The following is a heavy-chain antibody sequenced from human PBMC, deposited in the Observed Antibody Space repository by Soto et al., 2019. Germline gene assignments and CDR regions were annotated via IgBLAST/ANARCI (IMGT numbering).Heavy chain of an antibody. CDR3: ARHVTVPAAIPVGWFDP. Sequence: SETLSLTCTVSGGSISSSSYYWGWIRQPPGKGLEWIGSIYYSGSTYYNPSLKSRVTISVDTSKNQFSLKLSPVTAADTAVYYCARHVTVPAAIPVGWFDPWGQGTLVTVSS. J-gene: IGHJ5*02. D-gene: IGHD2-2*01. V-gene: IGHV4-39*01. CDR2: IYYSGST. CDR1: GGSISSSSYY.